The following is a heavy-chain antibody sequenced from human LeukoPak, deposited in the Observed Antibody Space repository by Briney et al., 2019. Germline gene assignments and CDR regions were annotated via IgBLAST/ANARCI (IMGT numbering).Heavy chain of an antibody. V-gene: IGHV3-11*01. Sequence: PGGSLRLSCTASGFNFNDNFMGRIRQAPGKGLEWISYISSKGDTIHYSDPVKGRFSTARDNPQKSLYLQMNSLRVEDTAVYYCVRGGYGWTFDFWGQGTLVTVSS. CDR1: GFNFNDNF. CDR3: VRGGYGWTFDF. J-gene: IGHJ4*02. D-gene: IGHD5-18*01. CDR2: ISSKGDTI.